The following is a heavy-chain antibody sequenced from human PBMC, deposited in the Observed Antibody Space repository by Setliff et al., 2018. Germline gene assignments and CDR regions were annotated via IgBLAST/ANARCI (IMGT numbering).Heavy chain of an antibody. J-gene: IGHJ3*01. V-gene: IGHV1-18*01. Sequence: ASVNVSCKASGYTFTTHGISWVRQAPGQGLEWMGWISTDDGDTNFAQKFQGRVTLTTDTSTGTAYMELMSLTFDDTAVYYCARDWFCSGGDCSDVFDFWGQGTMVTVSS. CDR2: ISTDDGDT. CDR1: GYTFTTHG. CDR3: ARDWFCSGGDCSDVFDF. D-gene: IGHD2-21*02.